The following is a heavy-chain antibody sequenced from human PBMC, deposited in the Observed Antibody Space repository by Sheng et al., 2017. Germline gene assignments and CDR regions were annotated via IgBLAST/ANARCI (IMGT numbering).Heavy chain of an antibody. V-gene: IGHV3-23*01. D-gene: IGHD2-2*01. J-gene: IGHJ6*04. CDR3: AIKCSSTTCSRFKDV. Sequence: EVQLLESGGGLVQPGGSLRLSCAASGFSFSSYAMSWVRQAPGKGLEWVSGISESGGSTYYADSVKGRFTISRDNSKNTLFLQMNSLEAEDTAIYYCAIKCSSTTCSRFKDVWGKGTTVTVSS. CDR1: GFSFSSYA. CDR2: ISESGGST.